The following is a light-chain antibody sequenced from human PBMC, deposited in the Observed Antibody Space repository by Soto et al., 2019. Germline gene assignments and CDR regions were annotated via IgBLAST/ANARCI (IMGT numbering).Light chain of an antibody. J-gene: IGKJ2*01. Sequence: EIVLTQSPATLSLSPGERATLSCRASQSVSSYLAWYQQKPGQAPRLLIYDASNRATGIPARFSGSGSGTDFPLTISSLEPEDFAVDYCQQRSNWPPAFGQGNKLEIK. CDR1: QSVSSY. CDR3: QQRSNWPPA. CDR2: DAS. V-gene: IGKV3-11*01.